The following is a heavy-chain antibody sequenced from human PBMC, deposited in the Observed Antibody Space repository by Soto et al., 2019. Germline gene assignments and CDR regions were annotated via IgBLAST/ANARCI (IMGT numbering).Heavy chain of an antibody. CDR2: IKSKTDGGTT. J-gene: IGHJ6*02. CDR3: TTDLNSSGYYYYYYGMDV. Sequence: GGSLRLSCAASGFTFSNAWMSWVRQAPGKGLEWVGRIKSKTDGGTTDYAAPVKGRFTISRDDSKNTLYLQMNSLKTEDTAVYYCTTDLNSSGYYYYYYGMDVWGQGTTVTVSS. V-gene: IGHV3-15*01. D-gene: IGHD3-22*01. CDR1: GFTFSNAW.